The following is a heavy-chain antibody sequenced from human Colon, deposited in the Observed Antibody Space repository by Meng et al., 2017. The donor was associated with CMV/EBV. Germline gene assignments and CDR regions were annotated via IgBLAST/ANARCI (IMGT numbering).Heavy chain of an antibody. J-gene: IGHJ5*02. CDR2: ARNKANSYTT. CDR3: TRSYRGSRFDP. Sequence: CAASGFTFSDHYIDWVRQAPGKGLEWVGRARNKANSYTTEYAASVKGRFTISRDDSKNSLYLQMNSLKTEDTAIYYCTRSYRGSRFDPWGQGTLATVSS. V-gene: IGHV3-72*01. CDR1: GFTFSDHY. D-gene: IGHD1-26*01.